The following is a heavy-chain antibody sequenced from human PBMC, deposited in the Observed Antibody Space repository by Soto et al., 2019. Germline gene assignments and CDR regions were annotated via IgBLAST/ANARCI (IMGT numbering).Heavy chain of an antibody. Sequence: QMQLQESGPGLVKPSQTLSLTCTVSGDSVSGGDSYWSWIRQPPGKALEWIGYTSFSGYTSYTPSLKSRVTISVDMSKSQFSRRLTSVTAADTAIYYCVSGGNPYHYATSGPGTFDKWGQGTLVSVSS. CDR1: GDSVSGGDSY. D-gene: IGHD3-22*01. CDR3: VSGGNPYHYATSGPGTFDK. CDR2: TSFSGYT. V-gene: IGHV4-30-4*01. J-gene: IGHJ4*02.